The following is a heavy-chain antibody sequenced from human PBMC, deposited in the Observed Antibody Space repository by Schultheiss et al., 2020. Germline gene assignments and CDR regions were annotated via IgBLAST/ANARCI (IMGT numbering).Heavy chain of an antibody. CDR1: GYTFTSYD. CDR3: AVVSTRRRYYYYYMDV. CDR2: MNPNSGNT. D-gene: IGHD2-2*01. J-gene: IGHJ6*03. V-gene: IGHV1-8*01. Sequence: ASVKVSGKASGYTFTSYDINWVRQAPGQGLEWMGWMNPNSGNTGYAQKFQGRVTMTRNTSISTAYMELSSLRSEDTAVYYCAVVSTRRRYYYYYMDVWGKGTTVTVSS.